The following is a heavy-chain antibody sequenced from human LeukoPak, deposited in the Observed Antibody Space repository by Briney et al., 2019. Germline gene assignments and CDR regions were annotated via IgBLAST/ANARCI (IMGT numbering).Heavy chain of an antibody. CDR3: AGLVGRYSSGLYYYYFDY. Sequence: SGTLSLTCTVSGDSINSLDLWSWVRQPPGKGLEWIGEMYLSGTTHSNPSVKSRVTISIDKSKNQFFLNLSSVTAADTAVYYCAGLVGRYSSGLYYYYFDYWGQGTLVTVST. D-gene: IGHD3-22*01. V-gene: IGHV4-4*02. J-gene: IGHJ4*02. CDR1: GDSINSLDL. CDR2: MYLSGTT.